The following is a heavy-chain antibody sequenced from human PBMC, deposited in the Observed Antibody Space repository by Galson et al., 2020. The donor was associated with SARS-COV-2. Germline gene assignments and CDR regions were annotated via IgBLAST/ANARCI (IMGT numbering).Heavy chain of an antibody. J-gene: IGHJ4*02. CDR2: ISSSSSYI. CDR1: GFTLSSNS. Sequence: GESLKISCAASGFTLSSNSMNWVRQTPGKGLEWVSSISSSSSYIYYADSVKGRFTISRDNAKNSLYLQMNSLRAEDTAVYYCARAEYYYDSSGYNDYWGQGTLVTVSS. V-gene: IGHV3-21*01. D-gene: IGHD3-22*01. CDR3: ARAEYYYDSSGYNDY.